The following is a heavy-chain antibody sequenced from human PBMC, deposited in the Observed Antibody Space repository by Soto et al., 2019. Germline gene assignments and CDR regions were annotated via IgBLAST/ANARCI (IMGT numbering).Heavy chain of an antibody. CDR2: INTSNDNK. D-gene: IGHD2-15*01. Sequence: QVHLVQSGAEVKKPGASVKVSCKASGYTFTNYGISGVRQAPGEGLEWVGWINTSNDNKLYAQKLQGRLTLTTDTSTSTAYMDLTTLRSDDTAVYFCARDPGAASFDFWAQWTLVTVSS. V-gene: IGHV1-18*01. CDR3: ARDPGAASFDF. CDR1: GYTFTNYG. J-gene: IGHJ4*02.